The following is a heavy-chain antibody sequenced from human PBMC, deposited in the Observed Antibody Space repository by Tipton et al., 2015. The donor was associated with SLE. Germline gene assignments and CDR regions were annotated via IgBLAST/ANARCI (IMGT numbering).Heavy chain of an antibody. CDR1: GFTFSSYG. D-gene: IGHD5-12*01. CDR2: IRYDGSNK. J-gene: IGHJ3*02. CDR3: VKPRNSGWTNDAFDI. Sequence: SLRLSCAASGFTFSSYGMHWVRQAPGKGLEWVAFIRYDGSNKCYADSVKGRFTISRDTSKNTLYLQMNSLRDEDTAVYYCVKPRNSGWTNDAFDIWGQGTMVTVSS. V-gene: IGHV3-30*02.